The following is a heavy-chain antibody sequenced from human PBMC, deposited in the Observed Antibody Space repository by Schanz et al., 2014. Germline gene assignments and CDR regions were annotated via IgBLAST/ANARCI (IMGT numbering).Heavy chain of an antibody. Sequence: QVQLVESGGGVVQPGRSLRPSCAASGFSFSTYGMHWVRQAPGKGLEWVAVIWFDGINKYYADSVKGRFTISRDKSKNTLYLHMNSLRAEDTAVYYCATQRGGYDFWSDYFDHWGQGALVTVSS. V-gene: IGHV3-33*01. D-gene: IGHD3-3*01. CDR1: GFSFSTYG. J-gene: IGHJ4*02. CDR2: IWFDGINK. CDR3: ATQRGGYDFWSDYFDH.